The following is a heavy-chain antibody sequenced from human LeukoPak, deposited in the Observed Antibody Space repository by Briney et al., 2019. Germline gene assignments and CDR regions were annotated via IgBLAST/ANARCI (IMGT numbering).Heavy chain of an antibody. CDR1: GYTFTSYD. V-gene: IGHV1-8*01. Sequence: GASVKVSCKASGYTFTSYDINWVRQATGQGLEWMGWMNPNSGNTGYAQKFQGRVTMTRNTSISTAYMELSSLRSEDTAVYYCARGRAAAGPYYFDYWGQGTLVTVSS. D-gene: IGHD6-13*01. J-gene: IGHJ4*02. CDR2: MNPNSGNT. CDR3: ARGRAAAGPYYFDY.